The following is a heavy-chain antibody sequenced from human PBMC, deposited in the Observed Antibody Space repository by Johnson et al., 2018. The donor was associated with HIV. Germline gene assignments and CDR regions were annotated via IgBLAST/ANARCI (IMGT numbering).Heavy chain of an antibody. Sequence: VQLVESGGGLVQPGGSLRLSCAASGFTVSSNYMSWVRQAPGKGLEWVGRIKSKTDGGTTDYAAPVKGRFTISRDDSKNTLYLQMNSLKTEDTAVYYCTTDDYDSSGRAFDIWGQGTTVTVSS. J-gene: IGHJ3*02. CDR2: IKSKTDGGTT. CDR1: GFTVSSNY. V-gene: IGHV3-15*01. D-gene: IGHD3-22*01. CDR3: TTDDYDSSGRAFDI.